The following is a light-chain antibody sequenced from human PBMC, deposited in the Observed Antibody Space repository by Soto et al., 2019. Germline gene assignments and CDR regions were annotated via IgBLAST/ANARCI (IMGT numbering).Light chain of an antibody. CDR2: EVS. CDR1: SSDVGGYNY. V-gene: IGLV2-14*01. CDR3: SSYTSSSASVV. J-gene: IGLJ2*01. Sequence: QSALTQPASVSGSPGQSITISCTGTSSDVGGYNYVSWYQQHPGKAPKLMIYEVSNRPSGVSNRFSGSKSVNTASLTISGLQAEDEADYYCSSYTSSSASVVFGGGTKVTVL.